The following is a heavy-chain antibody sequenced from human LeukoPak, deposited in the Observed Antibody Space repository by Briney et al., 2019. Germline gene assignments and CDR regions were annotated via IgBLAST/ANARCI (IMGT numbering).Heavy chain of an antibody. Sequence: GGSLRLSCTASGFSFGDHAMSWVRQAPGKGLEWVGFIRSNRNGGTPEYAASVKGRFRISRDDSRSIAYLQMNSLKIEDTAVYYCARETPIDYAFDYWGQGILVTVSS. D-gene: IGHD3-16*01. V-gene: IGHV3-49*04. CDR2: IRSNRNGGTP. CDR1: GFSFGDHA. J-gene: IGHJ4*02. CDR3: ARETPIDYAFDY.